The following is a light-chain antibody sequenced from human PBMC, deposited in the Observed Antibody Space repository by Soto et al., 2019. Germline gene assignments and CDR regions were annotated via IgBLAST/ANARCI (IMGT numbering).Light chain of an antibody. CDR2: DAS. CDR1: QSVSSY. J-gene: IGKJ2*01. CDR3: QQRGT. Sequence: EIVLTQSPATLSLSPGERATLSCRASQSVSSYLAWYQQKPGQAPRLLIYDASNRATGIPARFSGSVSGTDFTITISSIEPEDFAVYYCQQRGTFGQGTKLENK. V-gene: IGKV3-11*01.